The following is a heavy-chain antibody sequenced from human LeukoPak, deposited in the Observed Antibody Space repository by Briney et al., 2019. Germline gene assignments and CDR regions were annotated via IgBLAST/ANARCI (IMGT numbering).Heavy chain of an antibody. CDR2: IYYSGST. Sequence: SETLSLTCTASGGSISSHYWSWIRQPPGKGLEWIGYIYYSGSTNYNPSLKSRVTISVDTSKNQFSLKLSSVTAADTAVYYCARSARAVVVVPAAMPYYYYMDVWGKGTTVTVSS. J-gene: IGHJ6*03. CDR3: ARSARAVVVVPAAMPYYYYMDV. V-gene: IGHV4-59*11. D-gene: IGHD2-2*01. CDR1: GGSISSHY.